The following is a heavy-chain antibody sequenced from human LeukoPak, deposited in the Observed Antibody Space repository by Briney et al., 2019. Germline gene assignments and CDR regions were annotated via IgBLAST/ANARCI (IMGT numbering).Heavy chain of an antibody. CDR2: INHSGST. J-gene: IGHJ5*02. CDR1: GGSFSGYY. D-gene: IGHD6-19*01. V-gene: IGHV4-34*01. Sequence: PSETLSLTCAVYGGSFSGYYWSWIRQPPGKGLEWIGEINHSGSTNYNPSLKSRVTISVDTSKNQFSLKLSSVTAADTAVYYCARHLGIAVARYMKRFDPWGQGTLVTVSS. CDR3: ARHLGIAVARYMKRFDP.